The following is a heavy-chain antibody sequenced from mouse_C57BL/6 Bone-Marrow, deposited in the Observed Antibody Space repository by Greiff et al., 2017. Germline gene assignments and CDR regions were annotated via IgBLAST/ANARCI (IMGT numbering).Heavy chain of an antibody. D-gene: IGHD2-3*01. CDR1: GYTFTSYW. CDR2: IHPNSGST. Sequence: QVQLQQPGAELVKPGASVKLSCKASGYTFTSYWMPWVKQRPGQGLEWIGMIHPNSGSTNYNEKFKSKATLTVDKSSSTAYMQLSSLTSEDSAVYYCAAERWLPLSAMDYWGQGTSVTVSS. CDR3: AAERWLPLSAMDY. J-gene: IGHJ4*01. V-gene: IGHV1-64*01.